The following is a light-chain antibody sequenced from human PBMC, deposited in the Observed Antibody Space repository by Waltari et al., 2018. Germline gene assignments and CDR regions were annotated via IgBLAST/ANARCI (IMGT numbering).Light chain of an antibody. CDR3: ASFAGSNTL. J-gene: IGLJ2*01. Sequence: QSALTQPPSASGSPGPSVTMSCTGTSTAFGVYNDVSWYQQHPGKAPKLLIYQVSERPSGVPDRFSGSKSGNTASLTVSGLQPEDEADYYCASFAGSNTLFGGGTKLTVL. CDR2: QVS. CDR1: STAFGVYND. V-gene: IGLV2-8*01.